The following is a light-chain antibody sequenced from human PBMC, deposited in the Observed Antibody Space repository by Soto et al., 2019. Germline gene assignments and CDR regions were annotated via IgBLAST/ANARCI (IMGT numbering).Light chain of an antibody. Sequence: ILMTQSPATLSVSPGERATLSCRASQSVSSNLAWYQQKPGQAPRLLIYGASTRAAGIPARFSGSGSGTDFTLTISSLEHEDFAVYYCQQRSNWHSITFGQGTRLEIK. CDR3: QQRSNWHSIT. CDR2: GAS. V-gene: IGKV3D-11*02. J-gene: IGKJ5*01. CDR1: QSVSSN.